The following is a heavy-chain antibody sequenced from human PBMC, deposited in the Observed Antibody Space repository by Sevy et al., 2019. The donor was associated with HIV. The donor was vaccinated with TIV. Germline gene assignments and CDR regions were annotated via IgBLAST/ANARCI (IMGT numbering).Heavy chain of an antibody. D-gene: IGHD3-10*01. CDR1: GYRFTGYW. CDR3: ARQYYGSGSYYNSFSDY. J-gene: IGHJ4*02. V-gene: IGHV5-51*01. Sequence: GESLKISCKGSGYRFTGYWIGWVRQMPGKGLEWMGIIYPGDSDIRYNPSFRGQVTLSADKSISTAYLQWSSLKALATAMYYCARQYYGSGSYYNSFSDYWGQGTLVTVSS. CDR2: IYPGDSDI.